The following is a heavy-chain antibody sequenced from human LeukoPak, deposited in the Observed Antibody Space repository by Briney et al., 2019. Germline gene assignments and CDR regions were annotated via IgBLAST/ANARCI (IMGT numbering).Heavy chain of an antibody. CDR1: GFTVSSHW. V-gene: IGHV3-74*01. CDR3: SRVSYGRDNHYFLDY. Sequence: GGSLRLSCAVSGFTVSSHWMHWVRQAPGKGLVWVSRINNDGSSTRYADSVKGRFTISRDNAKNILYLQMNSLRAEDTAVYYCSRVSYGRDNHYFLDYWGQGALVTVSS. J-gene: IGHJ4*02. CDR2: INNDGSST. D-gene: IGHD2/OR15-2a*01.